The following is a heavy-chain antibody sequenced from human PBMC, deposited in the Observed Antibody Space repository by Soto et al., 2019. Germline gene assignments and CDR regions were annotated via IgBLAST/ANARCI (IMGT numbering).Heavy chain of an antibody. J-gene: IGHJ3*02. CDR2: IYHSGST. CDR1: GYSISSGYY. CDR3: ARCLGTHAFDI. V-gene: IGHV4-38-2*01. Sequence: SETLSLTCAVSGYSISSGYYWGWIRQPPGKGLEWIGTIYHSGSTYYNPSLKSRVTISVDTSKNQFSLKLNSVTAADTAVYYCARCLGTHAFDIWGQGTMVTVSS. D-gene: IGHD1-1*01.